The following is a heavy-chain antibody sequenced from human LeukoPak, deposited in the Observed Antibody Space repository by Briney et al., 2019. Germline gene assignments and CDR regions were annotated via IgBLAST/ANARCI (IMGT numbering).Heavy chain of an antibody. D-gene: IGHD2-2*01. J-gene: IGHJ6*03. CDR2: IYFSGIA. CDR3: ARQYSSRTSCYDYEYYYMDV. Sequence: PSETLSLTCTVSGDSIDTYYGCWIWQPPGKGLEWMSYIYFSGIANYNPSLKSRVTISMEMSKHQFSIILTSVTAADPGMYYCARQYSSRTSCYDYEYYYMDVWGKGPTVTVSS. CDR1: GDSIDTYY. V-gene: IGHV4-59*01.